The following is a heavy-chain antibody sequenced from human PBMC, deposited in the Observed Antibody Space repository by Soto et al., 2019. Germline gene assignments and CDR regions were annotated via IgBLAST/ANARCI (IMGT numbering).Heavy chain of an antibody. J-gene: IGHJ4*02. CDR3: ARYGPDGGTMIVVGHYYFDY. Sequence: QVQLVESGGGVVQPGRSLRLSCAASGFTFSSYAMHWVRQAPGKGLEWVAVISYDGSNKYYADSVKGRFTISRDNSKNTLYLQMNSLRAEDTAVYYCARYGPDGGTMIVVGHYYFDYWGQGTLVTVSS. D-gene: IGHD3-22*01. CDR2: ISYDGSNK. V-gene: IGHV3-30-3*01. CDR1: GFTFSSYA.